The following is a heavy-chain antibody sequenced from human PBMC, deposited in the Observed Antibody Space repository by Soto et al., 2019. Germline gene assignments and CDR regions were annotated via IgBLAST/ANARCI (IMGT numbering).Heavy chain of an antibody. D-gene: IGHD2-21*02. CDR2: IPQEGSDG. CDR1: GFTLSMYS. Sequence: GESLKISCEVSGFTLSMYSMTWVRQAPGKGLEWVAKIPQEGSDGHYVDSVTGRFTISRDNAKNSVYLQMNSLRAEDTAVYYCARDQLILPAHDFFYGSDVWGQGAKVTVSS. V-gene: IGHV3-7*03. J-gene: IGHJ6*02. CDR3: ARDQLILPAHDFFYGSDV.